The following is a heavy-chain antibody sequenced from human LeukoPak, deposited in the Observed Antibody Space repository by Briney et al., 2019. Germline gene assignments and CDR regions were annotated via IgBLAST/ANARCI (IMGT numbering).Heavy chain of an antibody. J-gene: IGHJ3*02. CDR1: GGSISSYY. V-gene: IGHV4-4*07. CDR2: IYTSGST. Sequence: SETLSLTCTVSGGSISSYYWSWIRQPAGKGLEWIGRIYTSGSTNYNPSPKSRVTMSVDTSKNQFSLKLSSVTAADTAVYYCARDPKVTVGVAFDIWGQGTMVTVSS. CDR3: ARDPKVTVGVAFDI. D-gene: IGHD4-23*01.